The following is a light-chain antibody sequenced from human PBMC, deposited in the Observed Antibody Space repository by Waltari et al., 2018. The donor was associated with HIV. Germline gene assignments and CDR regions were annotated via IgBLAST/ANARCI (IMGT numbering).Light chain of an antibody. CDR1: QVISKS. CDR3: QQYYRPPFT. Sequence: DIQMTQSPSSLSASVAGRVTITCRASQVISKSLVWYQHKSGKAPKLLLYSASKLESGVPSRFSGSGSGADYTLTISSLQPEDFATYYCQQYYRPPFTFGQGTKLEI. CDR2: SAS. J-gene: IGKJ2*01. V-gene: IGKV1-NL1*01.